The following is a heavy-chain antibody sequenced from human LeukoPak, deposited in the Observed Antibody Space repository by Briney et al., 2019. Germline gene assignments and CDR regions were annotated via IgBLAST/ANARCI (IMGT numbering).Heavy chain of an antibody. CDR2: IYTSGST. V-gene: IGHV4-61*02. D-gene: IGHD3-22*01. CDR1: GGSISSGSYY. CDR3: ARDRYYYDSSGYYKPEYFQH. Sequence: SQTLSLTCTVSGGSISSGSYYWSWIRQAAGKGLEWIGRIYTSGSTNYNPSLKSRVTISVDTSKNQFSLKLSSVTAADTAVYYCARDRYYYDSSGYYKPEYFQHWGQGTLVTVSS. J-gene: IGHJ1*01.